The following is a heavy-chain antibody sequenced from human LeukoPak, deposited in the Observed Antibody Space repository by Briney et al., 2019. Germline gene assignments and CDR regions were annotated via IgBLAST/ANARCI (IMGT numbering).Heavy chain of an antibody. CDR1: GYTFTLYY. CDR2: INPSGGST. Sequence: ASVKVSCKASGYTFTLYYMHWVRQAPGQGLEWMGSINPSGGSTHYAQRFQGRVTMTRDTSTSSVDMELSSLRSEDTAVYYCARGYCSSTSCYAWFDPWGQGTLVTVSS. D-gene: IGHD2-2*01. V-gene: IGHV1-46*01. CDR3: ARGYCSSTSCYAWFDP. J-gene: IGHJ5*02.